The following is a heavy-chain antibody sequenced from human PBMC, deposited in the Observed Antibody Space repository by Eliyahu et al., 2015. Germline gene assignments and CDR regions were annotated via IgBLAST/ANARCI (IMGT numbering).Heavy chain of an antibody. D-gene: IGHD3-3*01. Sequence: QMQLQESGPGLVKPSGTLSLTCAVXGGSIXSSNWWSWVRQPPGKGLEWIGEVWHSGSTNYNRSLKSRVIISVDKSKNQFSLKLSSVTAADTAMYYCARGDRGLWSGYFDPWGPGTLVTVSS. V-gene: IGHV4-4*02. CDR3: ARGDRGLWSGYFDP. J-gene: IGHJ5*02. CDR1: GGSIXSSNW. CDR2: VWHSGST.